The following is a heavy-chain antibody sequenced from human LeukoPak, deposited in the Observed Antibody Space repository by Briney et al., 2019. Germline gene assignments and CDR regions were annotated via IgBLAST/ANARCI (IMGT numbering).Heavy chain of an antibody. V-gene: IGHV3-30-3*01. CDR1: GFTFSSYA. D-gene: IGHD2-2*02. Sequence: PGGSLRLSCAASGFTFSSYAMHWVRQAPGKGLEWVAVISYDGSNKYYADSVKGRFTVSRDNSKNTLYLQMNSLRAEDTAVYYCARDRSGGYILDVWGKGTTVTVSS. CDR3: ARDRSGGYILDV. J-gene: IGHJ6*04. CDR2: ISYDGSNK.